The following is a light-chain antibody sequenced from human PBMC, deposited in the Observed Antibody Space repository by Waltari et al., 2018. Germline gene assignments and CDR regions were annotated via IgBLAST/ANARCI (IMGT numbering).Light chain of an antibody. CDR3: QQRSNWPS. Sequence: IVLTQSPATLSLSQGDTAHLSCRASQSVSSHLAWYQQKPGQAPRLLIYEASKRATGIPARFSGSGSGTDFTVTITSLEPEDFAVFFCQQRSNWPSFGPGTKVEIK. J-gene: IGKJ1*01. CDR2: EAS. CDR1: QSVSSH. V-gene: IGKV3-11*01.